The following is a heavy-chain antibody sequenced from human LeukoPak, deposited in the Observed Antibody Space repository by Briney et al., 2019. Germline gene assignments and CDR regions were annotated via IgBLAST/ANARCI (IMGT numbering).Heavy chain of an antibody. CDR3: ARDFSYGSGSYYYYYGMDV. D-gene: IGHD3-10*01. J-gene: IGHJ6*04. Sequence: GGSLRLSCAASGFTFSSYGMHWARQAPGKGLEWVAVIWYDGSNKYYADSVKGRFTISRDNSKNTLYLQMNSLRAEDTAVYYCARDFSYGSGSYYYYYGMDVWGKGTTVTVSS. CDR1: GFTFSSYG. V-gene: IGHV3-33*01. CDR2: IWYDGSNK.